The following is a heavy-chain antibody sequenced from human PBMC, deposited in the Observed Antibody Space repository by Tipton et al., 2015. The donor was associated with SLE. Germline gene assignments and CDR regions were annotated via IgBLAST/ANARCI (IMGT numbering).Heavy chain of an antibody. V-gene: IGHV1-46*01. Sequence: QSGPEVKKPGASVKVSCKASGYTFTSYYMHWVRQAPGQGVEWMGIINPSGGSTSYAQKFQGGVTMTRDTSTNTVYMELSSLRSEDTAVYYCARGAGPITSFGNYYYYYYMDVWGKGTTVTVSS. CDR1: GYTFTSYY. J-gene: IGHJ6*03. CDR2: INPSGGST. CDR3: ARGAGPITSFGNYYYYYYMDV. D-gene: IGHD3-16*01.